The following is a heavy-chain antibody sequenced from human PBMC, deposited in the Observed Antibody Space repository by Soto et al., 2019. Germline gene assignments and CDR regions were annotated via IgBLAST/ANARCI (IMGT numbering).Heavy chain of an antibody. CDR3: ARHHYDFWSGPCRFDP. CDR2: IYYSGST. Sequence: PSETLSLTCTVSGGSISSSSYYWGWIRQPPGKGLEWIGSIYYSGSTYYNPSLKSRVTISVDTSKNQFSLKLSSVTAADTAVYYCARHHYDFWSGPCRFDPWGQGTLVTVSS. CDR1: GGSISSSSYY. D-gene: IGHD3-3*01. J-gene: IGHJ5*02. V-gene: IGHV4-39*01.